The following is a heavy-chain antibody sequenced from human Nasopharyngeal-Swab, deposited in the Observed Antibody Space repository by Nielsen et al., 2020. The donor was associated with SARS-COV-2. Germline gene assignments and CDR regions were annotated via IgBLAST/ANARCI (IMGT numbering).Heavy chain of an antibody. CDR1: GFTFSSYG. V-gene: IGHV3-33*01. CDR2: IWYDGSNK. CDR3: AREEPTHYYDSSGFEEDAFDI. J-gene: IGHJ3*02. Sequence: GGSLRLSCAASGFTFSSYGMHWVRQAPGKGLEWVAAIWYDGSNKYYADSVKGRFTISRDNSKNTLYLQMNSLRAEDTAVYYCAREEPTHYYDSSGFEEDAFDIWGQGTMVTVSS. D-gene: IGHD3-22*01.